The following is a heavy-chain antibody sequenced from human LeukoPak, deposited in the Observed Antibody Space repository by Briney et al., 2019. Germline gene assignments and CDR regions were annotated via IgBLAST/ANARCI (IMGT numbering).Heavy chain of an antibody. CDR2: ISSSGSTI. CDR1: GFTFSSYE. D-gene: IGHD4-23*01. J-gene: IGHJ4*02. CDR3: LLQPPYGGNSN. V-gene: IGHV3-48*03. Sequence: PGGSLRLSCAASGFTFSSYEMNWVRQAPGKGLEWVSYISSSGSTIYYADSVKGRFTISRDNAKNSLYLQMNSLRAEDTAVYYCLLQPPYGGNSNWGQGTLVTVSS.